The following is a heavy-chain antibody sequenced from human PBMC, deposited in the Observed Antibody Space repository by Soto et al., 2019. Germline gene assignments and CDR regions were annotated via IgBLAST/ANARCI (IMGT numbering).Heavy chain of an antibody. CDR3: ARHRYYDSSGYTTNYYYYYGMDV. CDR1: GYSFTSYW. J-gene: IGHJ6*02. CDR2: IYPGDSDT. Sequence: PGESLKISCKGSGYSFTSYWIGWVRQMPGKGLEWMGIIYPGDSDTRYSPSFQGQATISADKSISTAYLQWSSLKASDTAMYYCARHRYYDSSGYTTNYYYYYGMDVWGQGTTVTVSS. D-gene: IGHD3-22*01. V-gene: IGHV5-51*01.